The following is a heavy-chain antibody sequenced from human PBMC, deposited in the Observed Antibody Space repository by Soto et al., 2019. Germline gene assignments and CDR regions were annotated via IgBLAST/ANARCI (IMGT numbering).Heavy chain of an antibody. J-gene: IGHJ4*02. CDR3: ARTETTVTTTLFDY. Sequence: PSETLSLTCAVYGGSFSGYYWSWIRQPPGKGLEWIGEINHSGSTNYNPSLKSRVTISVDTSKNQFSLKLSSVTAADTAVYYCARTETTVTTTLFDYWGQGTLVTVSS. CDR1: GGSFSGYY. V-gene: IGHV4-34*01. D-gene: IGHD4-17*01. CDR2: INHSGST.